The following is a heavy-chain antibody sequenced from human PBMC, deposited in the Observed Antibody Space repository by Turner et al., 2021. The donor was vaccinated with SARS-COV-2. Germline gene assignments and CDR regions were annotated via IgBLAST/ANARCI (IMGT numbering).Heavy chain of an antibody. J-gene: IGHJ6*01. D-gene: IGHD2-15*01. CDR3: ARGHGGNYYYGMDV. CDR2: ISYDGSNE. Sequence: QVQLVESGGGVVKPGRSLRLSSAASGFTFSTSVMHWVRQAPCKGLEWVALISYDGSNEYYADSVKGRFTISRDKSKNTVYLHMNSLRTEDTAMYYCARGHGGNYYYGMDV. CDR1: GFTFSTSV. V-gene: IGHV3-30*04.